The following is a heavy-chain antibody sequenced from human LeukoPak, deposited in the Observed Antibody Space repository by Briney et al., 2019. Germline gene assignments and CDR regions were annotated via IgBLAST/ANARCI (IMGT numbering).Heavy chain of an antibody. V-gene: IGHV3-48*03. CDR2: ISSTGRTT. CDR1: EFTLSSYE. D-gene: IGHD2-2*03. J-gene: IGHJ6*01. CDR3: ARGDGYCSSTSCYAGPSYGLDV. Sequence: GRSLTLYCAASEFTLSSYEFNWLRQAPGKGLESISYISSTGRTTFYGDAVKRRFTIYRDNAKNSLYLQMNSLRAEDTAVYHCARGDGYCSSTSCYAGPSYGLDVWGQGTTVTVSS.